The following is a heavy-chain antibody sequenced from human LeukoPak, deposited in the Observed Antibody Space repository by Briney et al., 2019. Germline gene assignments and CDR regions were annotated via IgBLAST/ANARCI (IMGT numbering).Heavy chain of an antibody. J-gene: IGHJ4*02. V-gene: IGHV3-23*01. CDR3: ARDQALQLVGDS. Sequence: GGSPRLSCAASGFTFDTHHMSWVRQAPGKGLEWLSDITGSGGTTHYSDSVTGRFTISRDNSKNTLYLQMDNLRVEDTAVYYCARDQALQLVGDSWGQGTLVSVSS. CDR1: GFTFDTHH. CDR2: ITGSGGTT. D-gene: IGHD6-13*01.